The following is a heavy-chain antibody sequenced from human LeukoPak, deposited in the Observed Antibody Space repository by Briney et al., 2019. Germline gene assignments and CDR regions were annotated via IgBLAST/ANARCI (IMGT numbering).Heavy chain of an antibody. CDR2: MHTSGNT. V-gene: IGHV4-4*07. D-gene: IGHD3-3*01. Sequence: SETLSLTCNVSGGSISSYYWTWIRQPAGKGLEWIGRMHTSGNTNYSPSLKSRITMSVDTSKNQFSLKLSSVTAADTAVYYCAREGITIFGVVVDYWGQGTLVTVSS. CDR3: AREGITIFGVVVDY. J-gene: IGHJ4*02. CDR1: GGSISSYY.